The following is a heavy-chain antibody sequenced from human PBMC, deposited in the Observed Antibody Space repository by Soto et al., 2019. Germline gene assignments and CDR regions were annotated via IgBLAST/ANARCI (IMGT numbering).Heavy chain of an antibody. CDR3: ARSSVAGPEYLQY. J-gene: IGHJ1*01. CDR2: ISATGST. CDR1: GGSISSSNW. Sequence: QVQLQESGPGLVKPSGTLSLTCAVSGGSISSSNWWSWVRQPPGKGLEWIGHISATGSTKYNPSLKSRVTMSIDTSKNQFSLRVTSLTAADTALYYCARSSVAGPEYLQYWGQGTLVTVSS. V-gene: IGHV4-4*02. D-gene: IGHD6-19*01.